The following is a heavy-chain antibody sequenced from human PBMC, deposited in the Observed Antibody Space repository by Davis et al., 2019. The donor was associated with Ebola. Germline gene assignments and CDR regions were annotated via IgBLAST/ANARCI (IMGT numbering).Heavy chain of an antibody. J-gene: IGHJ4*02. V-gene: IGHV3-11*06. Sequence: PGGSLRLSCAASGFDFRDYYMSWIRQAPGKGLEWVSYISGRTPYSSYPDSVKGRFTISRDNTKNSLFLQMNSLCAEDTALYYCAGRGANGYYFDSWGQGTLVTVSS. D-gene: IGHD1-1*01. CDR3: AGRGANGYYFDS. CDR1: GFDFRDYY. CDR2: ISGRTPYS.